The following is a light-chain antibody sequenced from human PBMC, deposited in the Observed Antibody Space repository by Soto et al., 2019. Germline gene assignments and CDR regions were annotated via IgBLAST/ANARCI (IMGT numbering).Light chain of an antibody. CDR2: EVN. Sequence: QSALTQPPSASGSPGQSVTISCTGTSSDVGGYNYVSWYQQHPGKAPKLMIYEVNKRPSGVPDRFSGSKSGNTASLNVSGLQAEDEADYYCSSYAGSLVVFGGGTKQTVL. J-gene: IGLJ2*01. CDR3: SSYAGSLVV. V-gene: IGLV2-8*01. CDR1: SSDVGGYNY.